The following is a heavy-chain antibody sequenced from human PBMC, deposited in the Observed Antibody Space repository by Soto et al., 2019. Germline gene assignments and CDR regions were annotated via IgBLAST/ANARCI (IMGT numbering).Heavy chain of an antibody. D-gene: IGHD3-22*01. CDR1: GGSISSGGYY. CDR2: IYYSGST. J-gene: IGHJ6*02. CDR3: ARVLGDLDRSGYYYYGMDV. V-gene: IGHV4-31*03. Sequence: QVQLQESGPGLVKPSQTLSLTCTVSGGSISSGGYYWSWIRQHPGKGLEWIGYIYYSGSTYYNPSRKSRVTRSVDTSQNQFSLKLSSVTAADTTVYYGARVLGDLDRSGYYYYGMDVWGQGTTVTVSS.